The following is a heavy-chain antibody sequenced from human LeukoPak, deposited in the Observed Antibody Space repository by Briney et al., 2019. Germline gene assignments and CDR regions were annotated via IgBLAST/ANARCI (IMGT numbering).Heavy chain of an antibody. CDR1: GYTFTSYA. J-gene: IGHJ6*03. D-gene: IGHD6-13*01. CDR3: ARVRIAAAGTGWDYYYYYMDV. V-gene: IGHV7-4-1*02. CDR2: INTNTGNP. Sequence: ASVKVSCKASGYTFTSYAMNWVRLAPGQGLEWMGWINTNTGNPTYAQGFTGRFVFSLDTSVSTAYLQISSLKAEDTAVYYCARVRIAAAGTGWDYYYYYMDVWGKGTTVTVSS.